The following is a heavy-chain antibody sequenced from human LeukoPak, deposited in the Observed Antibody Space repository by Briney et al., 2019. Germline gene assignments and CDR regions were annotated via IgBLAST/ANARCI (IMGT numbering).Heavy chain of an antibody. J-gene: IGHJ3*02. CDR1: GYTFTNYH. V-gene: IGHV1-2*06. CDR3: ARDRGVSGPGNALDM. Sequence: ASVKVSCKASGYTFTNYHMHWVRQAPGQGLEWLGLVKPKSGDSDFVQKFRGRVTVTTDVSTTTIHMELSNLRSDDTAVYYCARDRGVSGPGNALDMWGQGTMVTVSS. D-gene: IGHD5/OR15-5a*01. CDR2: VKPKSGDS.